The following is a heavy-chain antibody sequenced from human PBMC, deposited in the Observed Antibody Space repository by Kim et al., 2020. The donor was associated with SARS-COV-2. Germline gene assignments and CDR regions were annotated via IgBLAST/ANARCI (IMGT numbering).Heavy chain of an antibody. CDR1: GFTFSSYA. CDR3: ANVGWATTTIDY. V-gene: IGHV3-23*01. J-gene: IGHJ4*02. D-gene: IGHD4-17*01. CDR2: ISGSGGST. Sequence: GGSLRLSCAASGFTFSSYAMSWVRQAPGKGLEWVSAISGSGGSTYYADSVKGRFTISRDNSKNTLYLQMNSLRAEDTAVYYCANVGWATTTIDYWGQGTLVTVSS.